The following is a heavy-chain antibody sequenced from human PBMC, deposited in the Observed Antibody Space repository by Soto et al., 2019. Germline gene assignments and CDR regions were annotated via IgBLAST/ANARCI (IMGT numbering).Heavy chain of an antibody. V-gene: IGHV4-34*01. CDR3: ARESHDILTGPPWVWYFDL. D-gene: IGHD3-9*01. CDR1: GGSFSGYY. J-gene: IGHJ2*01. Sequence: QVQLQPWGAGPLRPLETLSLTCGVSGGSFSGYYWAWIRQSPGKGLEWIGEINDRGSINYNPSLKSRVSISVDTSKNHYSRNLRSVTAADTAVYYGARESHDILTGPPWVWYFDLWGRGTLVTVSS. CDR2: INDRGSI.